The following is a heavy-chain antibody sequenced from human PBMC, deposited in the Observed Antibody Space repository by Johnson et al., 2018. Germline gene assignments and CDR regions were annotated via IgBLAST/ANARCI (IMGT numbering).Heavy chain of an antibody. CDR2: ISNDGSNK. Sequence: QVQLQESGGGVVQPGRSLRLSCAASGFTFNSYAMYWVRQAPGKGLEWVAVISNDGSNKYYADSVKGRFTISRDNSKSTVYLQMNSLRAEDTAVYYCARDYGSGSYFINYYMDVWGKGTTVTVSS. CDR3: ARDYGSGSYFINYYMDV. V-gene: IGHV3-30-3*01. D-gene: IGHD3-10*01. J-gene: IGHJ6*03. CDR1: GFTFNSYA.